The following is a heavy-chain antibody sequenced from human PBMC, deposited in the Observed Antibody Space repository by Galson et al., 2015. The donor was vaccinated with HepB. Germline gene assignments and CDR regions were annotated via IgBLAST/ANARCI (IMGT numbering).Heavy chain of an antibody. Sequence: SLRLSCAASGFTFSIYAMSWVRQAPGKGLEWVSGISGSGGSAYYADSVKGRFTISRDNSKNTLYLQMNSLRVEDTAVYYCAKMDGSAGPAYFDLWGRGTLVTVSS. CDR1: GFTFSIYA. CDR3: AKMDGSAGPAYFDL. D-gene: IGHD2-15*01. V-gene: IGHV3-23*01. J-gene: IGHJ2*01. CDR2: ISGSGGSA.